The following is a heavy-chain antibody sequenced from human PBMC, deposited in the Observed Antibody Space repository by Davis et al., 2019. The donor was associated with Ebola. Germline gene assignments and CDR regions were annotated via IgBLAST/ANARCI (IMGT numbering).Heavy chain of an antibody. J-gene: IGHJ4*02. V-gene: IGHV4-59*01. D-gene: IGHD6-6*01. CDR2: IYYSGST. CDR1: GGSISSYY. Sequence: PSETLSLTCTISGGSISSYYWSWIRQPPGKGLEWIGYIYYSGSTNYNPSFKSRVTISVDTSKNQFSLKLSSVTAADTAVYYCARGRGSSSLRSFRFDYWGQGTLVTVSS. CDR3: ARGRGSSSLRSFRFDY.